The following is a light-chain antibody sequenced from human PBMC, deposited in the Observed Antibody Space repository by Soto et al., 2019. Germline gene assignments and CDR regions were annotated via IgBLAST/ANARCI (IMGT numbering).Light chain of an antibody. CDR1: QSVSSSY. CDR3: QQYGSSHT. V-gene: IGKV3-20*01. CDR2: GPS. J-gene: IGKJ2*01. Sequence: EVVLTQSPGTLSLSPGERATLSCRASQSVSSSYLAWYQQKPGQAPRLLIYGPSSRATGIPDRFSCSGSGTAFTRTISRLEPEDFAVYYCQQYGSSHTFGQGTMLEIK.